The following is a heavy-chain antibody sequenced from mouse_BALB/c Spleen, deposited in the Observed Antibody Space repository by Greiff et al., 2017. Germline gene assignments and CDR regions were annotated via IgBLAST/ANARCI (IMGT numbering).Heavy chain of an antibody. V-gene: IGHV3-1*02. Sequence: VQLKESGPDLVKPSQSLSLTCTVTGYSFTSYYSWYWSRQLPGNMLEWMGYIHYSGSTNYNPSIKSRISITRDTSRNQFFLQLNSATTEDTATYDSARESGLRRVDYWGQGTTVTVSS. CDR2: IHYSGST. D-gene: IGHD2-4*01. CDR3: ARESGLRRVDY. CDR1: GYSFTSYYS. J-gene: IGHJ2*01.